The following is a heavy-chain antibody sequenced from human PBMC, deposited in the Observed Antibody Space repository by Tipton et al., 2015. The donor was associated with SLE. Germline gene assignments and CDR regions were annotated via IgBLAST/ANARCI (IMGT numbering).Heavy chain of an antibody. CDR1: GGSISSGGYS. CDR3: ARGGRFLEWYQAGDDY. V-gene: IGHV4-30-2*01. J-gene: IGHJ4*02. D-gene: IGHD3-3*01. CDR2: IYHSGST. Sequence: TLSLTCAVSGGSISSGGYSWSWIRQPPGKGLERIGYIYHSGSTYYNPSLKSRVTISVDRSKNQFSLKLSSVTAADTAVYYCARGGRFLEWYQAGDDYWGQGTLVTVSS.